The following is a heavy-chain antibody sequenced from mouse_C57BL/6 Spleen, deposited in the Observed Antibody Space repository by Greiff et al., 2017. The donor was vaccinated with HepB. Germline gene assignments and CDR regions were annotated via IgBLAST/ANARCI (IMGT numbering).Heavy chain of an antibody. CDR3: ARDPHYYGSSHAMDY. V-gene: IGHV5-4*01. CDR1: GFTFSSYA. CDR2: ISDGGSYT. D-gene: IGHD1-1*01. J-gene: IGHJ4*01. Sequence: EVKLVESGGGLVKPGGSLKLSCAASGFTFSSYAMSWVRQTPEKRLEWVATISDGGSYTYYPDNVKGRFTISRDNAKNNLYLQMSHLKSEDTAMYYCARDPHYYGSSHAMDYWGQGTSVTVSS.